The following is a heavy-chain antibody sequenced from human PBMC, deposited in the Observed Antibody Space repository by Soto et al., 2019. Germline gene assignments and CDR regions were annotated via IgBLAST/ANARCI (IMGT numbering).Heavy chain of an antibody. V-gene: IGHV3-23*01. CDR1: GFTFSSYA. CDR2: IGGSGDST. J-gene: IGHJ4*02. Sequence: EVQLLESGGGLVQPGGSLRLSCAASGFTFSSYAMNWVRQAPGKGLEWVSAIGGSGDSTYYADSVKGRFTISRDNSKNTLYLQMNSLRAEDTAVYYCGRGSSDSDGILRVDYWGQGTLVTVSS. D-gene: IGHD2-2*01. CDR3: GRGSSDSDGILRVDY.